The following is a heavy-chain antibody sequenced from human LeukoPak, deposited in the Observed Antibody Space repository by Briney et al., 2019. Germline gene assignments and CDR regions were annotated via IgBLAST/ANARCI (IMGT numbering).Heavy chain of an antibody. CDR1: GFTFSSYA. J-gene: IGHJ4*02. V-gene: IGHV3-9*03. D-gene: IGHD6-6*01. Sequence: PGGSLRLSCAASGFTFSSYAMNWVRQAPGKGLEGVSGISWNSGSIGYADSVKGRFTISRDNAKNSLYLQMNSLRAEDMALYYCAKDSSASGVYYFDYWGQGTLVTVSS. CDR2: ISWNSGSI. CDR3: AKDSSASGVYYFDY.